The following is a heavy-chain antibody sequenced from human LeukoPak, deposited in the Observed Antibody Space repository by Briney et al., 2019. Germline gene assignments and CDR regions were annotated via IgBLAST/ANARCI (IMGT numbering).Heavy chain of an antibody. J-gene: IGHJ4*02. D-gene: IGHD4-17*01. CDR3: ARCDYGDYGGCYFDY. CDR1: GFTFDDYG. Sequence: PGGSLRLSCAASGFTFDDYGMSWVRQAPGKGLEWVSGINWNGGSTGYADSVKGRFTISRDNAKNSLYLQMSSLRAEDTALYYCARCDYGDYGGCYFDYWGQGTLVTVSS. CDR2: INWNGGST. V-gene: IGHV3-20*04.